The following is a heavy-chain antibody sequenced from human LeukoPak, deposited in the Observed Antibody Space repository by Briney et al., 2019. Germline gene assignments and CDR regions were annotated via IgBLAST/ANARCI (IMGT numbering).Heavy chain of an antibody. Sequence: GGSLRLSCAASGFTFSSYAMSWVRQAPGKGLERVSAISGSGGSTYYADSVKGRFTISRDNSKNTLYLQMNSLRAEDTAVYYCAKVSVHYYGSGSYFDYWGQGTLVTVSS. CDR3: AKVSVHYYGSGSYFDY. J-gene: IGHJ4*02. CDR1: GFTFSSYA. D-gene: IGHD3-10*01. CDR2: ISGSGGST. V-gene: IGHV3-23*01.